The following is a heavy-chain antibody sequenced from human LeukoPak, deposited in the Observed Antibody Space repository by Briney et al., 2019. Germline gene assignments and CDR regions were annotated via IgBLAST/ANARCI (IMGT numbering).Heavy chain of an antibody. Sequence: ASVKVSCKASGYIFSNFGINWVRQAPGQGLEWMGWISGYNGYTKYAQKFQGRVTMTRDTSISTAYMELSRLRSDDTAVYYCARGVGGDYDGWFDPWGQGTLVTVSS. V-gene: IGHV1-18*01. CDR1: GYIFSNFG. CDR2: ISGYNGYT. CDR3: ARGVGGDYDGWFDP. J-gene: IGHJ5*02. D-gene: IGHD4-17*01.